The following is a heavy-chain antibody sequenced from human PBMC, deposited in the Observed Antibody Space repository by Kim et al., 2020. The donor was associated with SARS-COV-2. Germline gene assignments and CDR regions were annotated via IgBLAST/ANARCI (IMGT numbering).Heavy chain of an antibody. D-gene: IGHD4-17*01. V-gene: IGHV3-7*01. J-gene: IGHJ5*02. Sequence: GGSLRLSCAASGFSISDYWMNWVRQAPGKGLEWVANIKKDGTEKYYVDSVKGRFTISRDNAKNSLSLQMYSLTVEDTAVYYCVKGSHNGAASWSQGTLVTVSS. CDR1: GFSISDYW. CDR2: IKKDGTEK. CDR3: VKGSHNGAAS.